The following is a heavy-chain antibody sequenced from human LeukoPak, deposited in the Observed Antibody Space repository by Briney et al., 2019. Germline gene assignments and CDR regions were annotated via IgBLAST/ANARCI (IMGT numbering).Heavy chain of an antibody. D-gene: IGHD4-17*01. V-gene: IGHV3-21*01. J-gene: IGHJ4*02. CDR2: ISGSSTYI. CDR1: GFTFSSYT. CDR3: ARDYPFGDYALDY. Sequence: GGSLRLSCAASGFTFSSYTMTWVRQAPGEGLEWVSSISGSSTYIYYADSMKGRFTISRDNAKNSLYLQMNSLRAEDTAVFYCARDYPFGDYALDYWGQGTLVTVSS.